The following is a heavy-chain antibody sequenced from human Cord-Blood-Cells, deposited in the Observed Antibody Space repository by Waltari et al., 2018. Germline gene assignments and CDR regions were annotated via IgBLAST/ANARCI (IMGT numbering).Heavy chain of an antibody. J-gene: IGHJ4*02. CDR1: GFPFDDYA. CDR3: AKDRDYDILTGYFDY. V-gene: IGHV3-9*03. CDR2: ISWKSGSI. Sequence: EVQLVESGGGLVQPGRSLRLSCAASGFPFDDYAMTWVRQAPGKGLEGVSGISWKSGSIGYADSVKGRFTISRDNAKNSLYLQMNSLRAEDMALYYCAKDRDYDILTGYFDYWGQGTLVTVSS. D-gene: IGHD3-9*01.